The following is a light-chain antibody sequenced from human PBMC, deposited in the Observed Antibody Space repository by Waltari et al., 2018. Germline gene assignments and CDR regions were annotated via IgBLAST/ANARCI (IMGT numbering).Light chain of an antibody. CDR3: QTADSSGPYWV. V-gene: IGLV3-25*03. J-gene: IGLJ3*02. CDR2: KDS. CDR1: TLPKQY. Sequence: SYELTQPPSVSVSPGQTARITCSGDTLPKQYAYWYQQKPGQAPGLGIYKDSERPSGIPEGFSGSSSGTTATLTISGVQAEDEADYYCQTADSSGPYWVFGGGTKLTVL.